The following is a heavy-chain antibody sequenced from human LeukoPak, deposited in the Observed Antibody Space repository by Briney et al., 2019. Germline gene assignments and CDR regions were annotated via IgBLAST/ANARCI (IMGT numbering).Heavy chain of an antibody. CDR3: ARVPDQYYYDSSGLDY. CDR2: IIPILGIA. CDR1: GGTFSSYA. D-gene: IGHD3-22*01. J-gene: IGHJ4*02. Sequence: SVKVSCKASGGTFSSYAISWVRQAPGQGLEWMGRIIPILGIANYAQKFQGRVTITADKSTSTAYMELSSLRSEGTAVYYCARVPDQYYYDSSGLDYWGQGTLVTVSS. V-gene: IGHV1-69*04.